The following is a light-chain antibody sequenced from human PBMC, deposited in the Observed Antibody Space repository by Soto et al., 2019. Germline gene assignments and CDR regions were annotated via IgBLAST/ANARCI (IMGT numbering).Light chain of an antibody. V-gene: IGLV2-14*01. J-gene: IGLJ3*02. Sequence: QSALTQPASVSGSPGQSITISCTGTSIDVGGYNYVSWCQQHPGEAPKLMIYEVSNRPSGVSNRFSGSKSGNTASLTISGLQAEDEADYYCSSYTGSNTLVFGGGTKLTVL. CDR2: EVS. CDR3: SSYTGSNTLV. CDR1: SIDVGGYNY.